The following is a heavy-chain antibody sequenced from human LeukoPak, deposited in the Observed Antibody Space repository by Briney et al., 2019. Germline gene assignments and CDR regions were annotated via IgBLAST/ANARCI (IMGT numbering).Heavy chain of an antibody. Sequence: SETLSLTCIVSGGSISVTNYYWGWIRQPPGKGLEWIGEINHSGSTNYNPSLKSRVTISVDTSKNQFSLKLSSVTAADTAVYYCARVRYNWNGGYFDYWGQGTLVTVSS. CDR3: ARVRYNWNGGYFDY. CDR2: INHSGST. CDR1: GGSISVTNYY. V-gene: IGHV4-39*07. D-gene: IGHD1-20*01. J-gene: IGHJ4*02.